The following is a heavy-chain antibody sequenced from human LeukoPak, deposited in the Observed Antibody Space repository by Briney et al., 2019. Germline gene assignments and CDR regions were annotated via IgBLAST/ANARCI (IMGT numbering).Heavy chain of an antibody. J-gene: IGHJ4*02. D-gene: IGHD3-22*01. Sequence: GGSLRLSCAVSGLTFSSSWMDWVRQAPGKGLEWISSISSSSSYIYYADSVKGRFTISRDNAKNSLYLQMNSLRAEDTAVYYCARDLDPDYDSSGYFDYWGQGTLVTVSS. CDR1: GLTFSSSW. CDR2: ISSSSSYI. CDR3: ARDLDPDYDSSGYFDY. V-gene: IGHV3-21*01.